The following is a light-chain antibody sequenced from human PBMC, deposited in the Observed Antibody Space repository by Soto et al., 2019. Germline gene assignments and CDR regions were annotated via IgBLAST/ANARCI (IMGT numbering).Light chain of an antibody. CDR2: STS. V-gene: IGLV7-43*01. CDR1: PGAVTSGYY. Sequence: QTVVTQEPSLTVSPGGTVTLTCASSPGAVTSGYYPNWFQQKAGQAPRVLIHSTSNKHSWTPARFSGSLLGGKAALTLSGVQPEDEAEYYFLLFYGDAWVFGGGTKLTVL. J-gene: IGLJ3*02. CDR3: LLFYGDAWV.